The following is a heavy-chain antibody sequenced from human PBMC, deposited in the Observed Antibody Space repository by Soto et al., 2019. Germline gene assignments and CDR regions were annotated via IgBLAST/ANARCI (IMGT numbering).Heavy chain of an antibody. CDR3: ATSHYYSNFDY. J-gene: IGHJ4*02. Sequence: SETLSLTCTVSGGSISSYYWSWIRQPPGKGLEWIGYIYYSGSTNYNPSLKSRVTISVDTSKNQFSLKLSSVTAADTAVYYCATSHYYSNFDYWGQGTLVTVSS. V-gene: IGHV4-59*01. D-gene: IGHD4-4*01. CDR1: GGSISSYY. CDR2: IYYSGST.